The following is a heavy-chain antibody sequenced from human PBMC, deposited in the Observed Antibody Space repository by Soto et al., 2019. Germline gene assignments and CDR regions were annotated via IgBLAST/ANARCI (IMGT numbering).Heavy chain of an antibody. V-gene: IGHV4-4*02. CDR3: AREIVTAGGNNYFDP. CDR1: GGTVASSHW. D-gene: IGHD2-21*02. CDR2: VYHTGDT. J-gene: IGHJ5*02. Sequence: SETLSLTCGVSGGTVASSHWWSWVRQSPGGGLEWIGNVYHTGDTNFNPSLQSRVTISVDKSNNQFSLRLNSLTAADTAVYFCAREIVTAGGNNYFDPWGPGTLFTVSS.